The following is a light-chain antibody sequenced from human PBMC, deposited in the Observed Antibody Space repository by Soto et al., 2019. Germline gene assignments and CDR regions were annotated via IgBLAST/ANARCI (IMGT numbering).Light chain of an antibody. CDR1: TGAVTSGHW. Sequence: QAVVTQESTLTVSPGGTVTVTCGSSTGAVTSGHWPYWFQQRPGQAPRTLIYDTNIKHSWTPGRFSGSLLGGKAALTLSGAQPEDEADYYCCLSHGGVVVFGGGTRLTVL. CDR3: CLSHGGVVV. CDR2: DTN. V-gene: IGLV7-46*01. J-gene: IGLJ2*01.